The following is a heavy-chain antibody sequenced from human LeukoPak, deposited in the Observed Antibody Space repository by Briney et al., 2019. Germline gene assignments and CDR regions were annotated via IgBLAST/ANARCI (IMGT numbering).Heavy chain of an antibody. CDR1: GFTFNNYW. J-gene: IGHJ4*02. CDR3: ARGYGDQTCDY. CDR2: IRKDGSRI. Sequence: GGSLRLSCAGSGFTFNNYWMTWVRQAPGRGLEWVANIRKDGSRIHFADSVKGRFTISRDNAKNSLYLQMHSLRAEDTAVYYCARGYGDQTCDYWGQGTLVTVSS. V-gene: IGHV3-7*01. D-gene: IGHD4-17*01.